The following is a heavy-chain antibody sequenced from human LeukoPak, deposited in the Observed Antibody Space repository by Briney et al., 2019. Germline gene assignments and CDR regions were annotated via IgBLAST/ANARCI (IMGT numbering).Heavy chain of an antibody. CDR1: GGTFSSYA. D-gene: IGHD3-10*01. J-gene: IGHJ5*02. Sequence: SVKVSCKASGGTFSSYAISWVRQAPGQGLEWMGGIIPIFGTANYAQKFQGRVTITTDESTSTAYMELSSLRSEDTAVYYCARDSEVATMVRGGVHWFDPWGQGTLVTVSP. CDR3: ARDSEVATMVRGGVHWFDP. CDR2: IIPIFGTA. V-gene: IGHV1-69*05.